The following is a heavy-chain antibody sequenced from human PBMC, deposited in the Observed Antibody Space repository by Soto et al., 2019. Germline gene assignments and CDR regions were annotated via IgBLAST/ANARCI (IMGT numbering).Heavy chain of an antibody. CDR3: ARDLYDSRGYSFGNY. CDR2: ISYDGSNK. D-gene: IGHD3-22*01. J-gene: IGHJ4*02. Sequence: QVQLVESGGGVVQPGRSLRLSCAASGFTFSSYAMHWVRQAPGKGLEWVAVISYDGSNKYYAESVKGRFTISRDNSKNTLYLQMNSLRAEDTAVYYCARDLYDSRGYSFGNYWGQGTLVTVSS. V-gene: IGHV3-30-3*01. CDR1: GFTFSSYA.